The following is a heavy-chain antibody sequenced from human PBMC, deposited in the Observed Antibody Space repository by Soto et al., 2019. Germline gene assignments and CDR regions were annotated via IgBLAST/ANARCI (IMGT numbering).Heavy chain of an antibody. CDR1: GGTFTSYT. D-gene: IGHD3-10*01. J-gene: IGHJ4*02. V-gene: IGHV1-69*02. Sequence: SVKVSCKASGGTFTSYTISWVRQAPGQGLEWMGRIIPILGIANYAQKFQGRVTITADKSTSTAYMELSSLRSDDTAVYYCARVLWFGEFFEVFDYWGQGTLVTVSS. CDR3: ARVLWFGEFFEVFDY. CDR2: IIPILGIA.